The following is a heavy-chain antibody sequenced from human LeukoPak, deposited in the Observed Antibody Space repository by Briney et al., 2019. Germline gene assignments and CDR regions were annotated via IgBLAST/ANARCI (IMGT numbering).Heavy chain of an antibody. CDR1: GFTFSSYA. CDR3: ERGSHQDYFGSMTYLFDY. V-gene: IGHV3-30*04. J-gene: IGHJ4*02. D-gene: IGHD3-10*01. CDR2: ISHDGRNK. Sequence: GRSLRLSCAASGFTFSSYAIHWVRQAPGKGLEWVTLISHDGRNKNYADSVKGRFTISRDNSKKTLYLEVNSLRPEDTAVYYCERGSHQDYFGSMTYLFDYWGQGILVTVPS.